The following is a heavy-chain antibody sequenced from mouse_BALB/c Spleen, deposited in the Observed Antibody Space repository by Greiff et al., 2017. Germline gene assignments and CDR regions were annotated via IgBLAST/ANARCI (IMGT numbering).Heavy chain of an antibody. Sequence: DVMLVESGGGLVQPGGSLKLSCAASGFTFSSYTMSWVRQTPEKRLEWVAYISNGGGSTYYPDTVKGRFTISRDNAKNTLYLQMSSLKSEDTAMYYCARAGDYGYDEGVWFAYWGQGTLVTVSA. J-gene: IGHJ3*01. CDR1: GFTFSSYT. V-gene: IGHV5-12-2*01. CDR3: ARAGDYGYDEGVWFAY. CDR2: ISNGGGST. D-gene: IGHD2-2*01.